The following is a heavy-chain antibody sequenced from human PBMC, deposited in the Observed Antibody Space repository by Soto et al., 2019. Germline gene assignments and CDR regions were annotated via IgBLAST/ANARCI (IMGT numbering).Heavy chain of an antibody. CDR1: GYSFSTYW. CDR2: IYPGDSDT. V-gene: IGHV5-51*01. CDR3: ARHRERNLIDY. J-gene: IGHJ4*02. D-gene: IGHD1-1*01. Sequence: GESLKISCEASGYSFSTYWIGWVRQMPGKGLEWMGIIYPGDSDTRYSPSFQGQVTISADKSISTAYLQWSSLKASDTAMYYCARHRERNLIDYWGQGTLVTVSS.